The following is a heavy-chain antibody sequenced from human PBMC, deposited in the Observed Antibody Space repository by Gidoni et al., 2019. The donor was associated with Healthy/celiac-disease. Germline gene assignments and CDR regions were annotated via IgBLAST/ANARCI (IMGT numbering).Heavy chain of an antibody. V-gene: IGHV1-69*02. Sequence: QVQLVQSGAEVKKPGSSVKVSCKASGGTFRSSTISWVRQAPGQGLEWMGRIIPILGIANYAQKFQGRVTITADKSTSTDYMELSSLRSEDTAVYYCARVGGQWLVRNYYYGMDVWGQGTTVTVSS. CDR3: ARVGGQWLVRNYYYGMDV. D-gene: IGHD6-19*01. J-gene: IGHJ6*02. CDR2: IIPILGIA. CDR1: GGTFRSST.